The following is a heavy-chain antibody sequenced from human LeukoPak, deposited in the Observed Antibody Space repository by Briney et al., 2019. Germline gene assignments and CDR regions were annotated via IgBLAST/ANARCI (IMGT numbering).Heavy chain of an antibody. J-gene: IGHJ6*02. CDR2: INPNSGGT. Sequence: ASVKVSCKASGYTFTGYYMHWVRQAPGQGLEWMGWINPNSGGTNYAQKFQGRVTMTRDTSISTAYMELSRLRSDDTAVYYCARTHGYCSSTSCYYYYGMDVWGRGTTVTVSS. CDR3: ARTHGYCSSTSCYYYYGMDV. CDR1: GYTFTGYY. V-gene: IGHV1-2*02. D-gene: IGHD2-2*01.